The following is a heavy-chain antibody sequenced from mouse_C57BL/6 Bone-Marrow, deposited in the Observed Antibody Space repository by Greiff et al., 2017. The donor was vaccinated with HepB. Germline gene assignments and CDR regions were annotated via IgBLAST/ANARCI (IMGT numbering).Heavy chain of an antibody. D-gene: IGHD1-1*01. CDR1: GFNIKDDY. J-gene: IGHJ3*01. CDR2: IDPENGDT. V-gene: IGHV14-4*01. Sequence: LVESGAELVRPGASVKLSCTASGFNIKDDYMHWVKQRPEQGLEWIGWIDPENGDTEYASKFQGKATITADTSSNTAYLQLSSLTSEDTAVYYCTTPIYYYGSSYLFAYWGQGTLVTVSA. CDR3: TTPIYYYGSSYLFAY.